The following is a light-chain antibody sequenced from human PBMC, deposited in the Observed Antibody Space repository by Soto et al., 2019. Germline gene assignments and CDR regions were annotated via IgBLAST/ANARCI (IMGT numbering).Light chain of an antibody. V-gene: IGKV3-11*01. CDR2: DAS. Sequence: EIVLTQSPATLSLSPCGRATLSCRPSQNINRYLAWYHQKPGQPPRLLIYDASTRATGIPARFSGSGSWTDFTLTISRLEPEDFAVYFFQHYVTSLTTFGQGTKGDI. CDR3: QHYVTSLTT. J-gene: IGKJ1*01. CDR1: QNINRY.